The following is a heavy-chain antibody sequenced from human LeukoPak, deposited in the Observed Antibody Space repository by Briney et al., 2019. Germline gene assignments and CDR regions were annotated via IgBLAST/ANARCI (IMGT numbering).Heavy chain of an antibody. J-gene: IGHJ5*02. CDR2: INPNSGGT. V-gene: IGHV1-2*02. D-gene: IGHD1-26*01. CDR1: GYTFTSYY. CDR3: ARESRDLGGDNWFDP. Sequence: ASVKVSCKASGYTFTSYYMHWVRQAPGQGLEWMGWINPNSGGTNYAQKFQGRVTMTRDTSISTAYMELSRLRSDDTAVYYCARESRDLGGDNWFDPWGQGTLVTVSS.